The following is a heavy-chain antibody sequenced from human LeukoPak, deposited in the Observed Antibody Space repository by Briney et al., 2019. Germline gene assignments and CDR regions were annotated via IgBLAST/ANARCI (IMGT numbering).Heavy chain of an antibody. CDR2: ISGSGGST. J-gene: IGHJ4*02. CDR1: GFTFSSYA. V-gene: IGHV3-23*01. CDR3: AKSIVGAKTTDPFDY. Sequence: GGSLRLSCEASGFTFSSYAMSWVRQAPGKGLEWVSAISGSGGSTYYADSVKGRFTISRDNSKNTLYLQMNSLRAEDTAVYYCAKSIVGAKTTDPFDYWGQGTLVTVSS. D-gene: IGHD1-26*01.